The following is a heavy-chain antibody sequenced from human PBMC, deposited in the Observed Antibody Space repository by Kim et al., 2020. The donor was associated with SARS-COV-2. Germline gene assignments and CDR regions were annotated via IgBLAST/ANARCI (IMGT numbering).Heavy chain of an antibody. J-gene: IGHJ4*02. V-gene: IGHV3-23*01. Sequence: VKGRFTISRDNSKNTLYLQMNSLRAEDTAVYYCAKDPLARKTTVTTRAAYWGQGTLVTVSS. CDR3: AKDPLARKTTVTTRAAY. D-gene: IGHD4-17*01.